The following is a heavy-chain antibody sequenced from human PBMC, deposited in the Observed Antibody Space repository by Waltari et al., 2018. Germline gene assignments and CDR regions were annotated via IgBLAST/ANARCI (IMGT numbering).Heavy chain of an antibody. CDR1: GYNFTGYY. D-gene: IGHD3-3*01. CDR3: ARGPDFWSGYYMVPFDY. CDR2: INPKMGGA. Sequence: QVQLVQSGAEVKKPGASVKVSCKASGYNFTGYYMNWVRQAPGQGLEWMVWINPKMGGANYTQTFQGRVTITKDTSISTAYMELNRLRSDDTAMYYCARGPDFWSGYYMVPFDYWGQGTLVTVSS. V-gene: IGHV1-2*02. J-gene: IGHJ4*02.